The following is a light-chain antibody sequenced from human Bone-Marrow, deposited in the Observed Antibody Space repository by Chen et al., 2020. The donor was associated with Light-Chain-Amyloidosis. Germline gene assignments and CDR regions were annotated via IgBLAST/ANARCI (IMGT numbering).Light chain of an antibody. Sequence: SYELTQPHSVSVSPGPTARLTCSGDDLPTKYAYGYQQKPGQAPVLVIHGDAERPSGISERFSSSRSGTTATLTISGVQAEDEADYHCQSADSSGTYEVIFGGGTKLTVL. J-gene: IGLJ2*01. CDR2: GDA. CDR1: DLPTKY. V-gene: IGLV3-25*03. CDR3: QSADSSGTYEVI.